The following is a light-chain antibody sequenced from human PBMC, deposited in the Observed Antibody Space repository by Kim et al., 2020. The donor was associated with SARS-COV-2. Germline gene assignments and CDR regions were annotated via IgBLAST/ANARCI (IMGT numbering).Light chain of an antibody. Sequence: VSPRERATLSCRASQRVSSNLAGYQQKPGQAPRLLLYGASPRATGIPARFSGSGSGTEFTLTISSLQSEDFAVYYCQQYNNWPPTFGQGTKVDIK. V-gene: IGKV3-15*01. J-gene: IGKJ1*01. CDR2: GAS. CDR3: QQYNNWPPT. CDR1: QRVSSN.